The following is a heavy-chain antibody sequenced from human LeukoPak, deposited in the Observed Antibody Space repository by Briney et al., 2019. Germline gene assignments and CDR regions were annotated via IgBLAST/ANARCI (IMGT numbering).Heavy chain of an antibody. V-gene: IGHV3-66*01. D-gene: IGHD4-23*01. Sequence: GGSLRLSRAASGFTVTTNYMSWVRQAPGKGLEWVSVIYSGGNTYYADSVKGRFTISRDKSGNALYLQMNSLRPEDTAVYYCAGSTVVTPYSIGYWGQGTLVTVSS. CDR3: AGSTVVTPYSIGY. CDR1: GFTVTTNY. CDR2: IYSGGNT. J-gene: IGHJ4*02.